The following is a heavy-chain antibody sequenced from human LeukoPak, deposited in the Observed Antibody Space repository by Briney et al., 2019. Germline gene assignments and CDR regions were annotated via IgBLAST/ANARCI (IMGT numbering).Heavy chain of an antibody. V-gene: IGHV4-59*01. J-gene: IGHJ4*02. D-gene: IGHD6-6*01. CDR2: IHYSGTT. CDR1: GGSISAYY. Sequence: PSETLSLTCTVSGGSISAYYWSWIRQPPGKGLEWIGYIHYSGTTNYYPSLKSRVTIALDMSKNQFSLKLNSVTAADTAVYYCARFGTSSSRFFDQWGQGTLVTVSS. CDR3: ARFGTSSSRFFDQ.